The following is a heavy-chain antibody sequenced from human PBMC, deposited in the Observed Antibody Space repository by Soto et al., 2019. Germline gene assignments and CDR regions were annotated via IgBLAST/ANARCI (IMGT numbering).Heavy chain of an antibody. J-gene: IGHJ4*02. Sequence: LGESLKIPCKGSGYSFVRYWIAWVRHMPGKGLEWMGSIYPGDSDTTYSPSIQGQVTISADKSSTTVYLQWNTLKASDTAMYYCAKTDGYEVDYWGQGTQVTVSS. CDR1: GYSFVRYW. CDR2: IYPGDSDT. V-gene: IGHV5-51*01. CDR3: AKTDGYEVDY. D-gene: IGHD5-18*01.